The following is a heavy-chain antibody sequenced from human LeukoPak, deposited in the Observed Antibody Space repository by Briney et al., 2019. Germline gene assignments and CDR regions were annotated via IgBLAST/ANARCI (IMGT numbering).Heavy chain of an antibody. CDR3: AKDGQLWFGELTETYFDY. V-gene: IGHV3-30*02. D-gene: IGHD3-10*01. CDR1: GFTFSSYE. CDR2: IRYDGSNK. Sequence: PGGSLRLSCAASGFTFSSYEMNWVRQAPGKGLEWVAFIRYDGSNKYYADSVKGRFTISRDNSKNTLYLQMNSLRAEDTAVYYCAKDGQLWFGELTETYFDYWGQGTLVTVSS. J-gene: IGHJ4*02.